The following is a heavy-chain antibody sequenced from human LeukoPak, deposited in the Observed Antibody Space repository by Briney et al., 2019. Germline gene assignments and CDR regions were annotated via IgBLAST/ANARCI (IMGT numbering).Heavy chain of an antibody. CDR2: MKGDGSHI. CDR1: GFTFGNFW. CDR3: ARVTGYMIEDQFDY. V-gene: IGHV3-7*03. J-gene: IGHJ4*02. Sequence: HPGGSLRLSCAASGFTFGNFWMSWVRQAPGRGLQWVASMKGDGSHIYYVDSVKGRFTISRDNARNSLYLQMNSLRAEDTAVYYCARVTGYMIEDQFDYWGQGTLVTVSS. D-gene: IGHD3-22*01.